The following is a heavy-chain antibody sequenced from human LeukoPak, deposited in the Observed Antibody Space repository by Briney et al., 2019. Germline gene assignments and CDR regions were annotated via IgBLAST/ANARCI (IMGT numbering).Heavy chain of an antibody. D-gene: IGHD3-16*01. CDR1: GGSFSGYY. J-gene: IGHJ4*02. Sequence: SETLSLTCAVYGGSFSGYYWSWIRRPPGKGLEWIGEINHSGSTNYNPSLKSRVTISVDTSKNQFSLKLSSVTAADTAVYYCARAQPRGGELDWGQGTLVTVSS. CDR2: INHSGST. V-gene: IGHV4-34*09. CDR3: ARAQPRGGELD.